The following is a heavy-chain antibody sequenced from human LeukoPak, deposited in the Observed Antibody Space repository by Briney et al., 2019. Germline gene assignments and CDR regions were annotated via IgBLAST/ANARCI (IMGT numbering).Heavy chain of an antibody. CDR2: ISGSGGST. D-gene: IGHD2-8*01. V-gene: IGHV3-23*01. CDR3: AKGCTNGVCYALDI. J-gene: IGHJ3*02. CDR1: GFTFSNYG. Sequence: QPGGSLRLSCAASGFTFSNYGMSWVRQAPGKGLEWVSAISGSGGSTYYADSVKGRFPISRDNSKNTLYLQMNSLRAEDTAVYYCAKGCTNGVCYALDIWGQGTMVTVSS.